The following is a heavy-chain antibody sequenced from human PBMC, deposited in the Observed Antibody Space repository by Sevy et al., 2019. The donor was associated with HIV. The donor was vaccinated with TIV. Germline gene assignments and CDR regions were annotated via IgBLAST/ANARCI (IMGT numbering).Heavy chain of an antibody. D-gene: IGHD3-16*01. CDR1: GFTFSANW. V-gene: IGHV3-7*01. CDR3: AHATFERFDS. Sequence: GGSLRLSCAASGFTFSANWMNWVRQAPGKGREWVANIKGDGSDKHYVDSVEGRFTISRDNAKNLLYLQMNSLRVEDTAVYYCAHATFERFDSWGQGTLVTVSS. J-gene: IGHJ4*02. CDR2: IKGDGSDK.